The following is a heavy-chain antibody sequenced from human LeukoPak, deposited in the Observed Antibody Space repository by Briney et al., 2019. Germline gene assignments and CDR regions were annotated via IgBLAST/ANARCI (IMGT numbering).Heavy chain of an antibody. V-gene: IGHV3-48*01. Sequence: GGSLPLSCAASGFTFSTYSMNWVRQAPGKGLEWISYISSRNSAINYADSVKGRFTISRDNAKNSLYLQMNILRAEDTAVYYCATSTYSYDTTGYYYEYLVYWGQGTLVTVSS. CDR3: ATSTYSYDTTGYYYEYLVY. CDR1: GFTFSTYS. D-gene: IGHD3-22*01. J-gene: IGHJ1*01. CDR2: ISSRNSAI.